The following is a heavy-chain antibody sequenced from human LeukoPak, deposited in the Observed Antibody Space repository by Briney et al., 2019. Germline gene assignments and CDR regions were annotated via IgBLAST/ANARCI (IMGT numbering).Heavy chain of an antibody. V-gene: IGHV4-59*01. J-gene: IGHJ2*01. CDR3: ARARVRSYSYDSDGLYTSGWHFDL. Sequence: SETLSLTCTVSGDSIDRYYWSWIRQPPGKGLEWIGYLYSSGSTKYNPSLRGRVTISVDTSKNQFSLKLSSVTTADTAVYYCARARVRSYSYDSDGLYTSGWHFDLWGHGTLVTVSS. CDR2: LYSSGST. CDR1: GDSIDRYY. D-gene: IGHD3-22*01.